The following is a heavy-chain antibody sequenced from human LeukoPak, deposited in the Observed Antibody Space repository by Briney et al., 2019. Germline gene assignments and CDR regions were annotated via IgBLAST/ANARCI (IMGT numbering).Heavy chain of an antibody. Sequence: GGSLRLSCAASGFTFSRYGMHWVRQAPGKGLEWVAFIRYDGSNKYYADSVKGRFTISRDNSKNTLYLQMNSLRAEDTAVYYFAKEREHCSSTSCLYYFDYWGQGTLVTVSS. CDR3: AKEREHCSSTSCLYYFDY. CDR2: IRYDGSNK. V-gene: IGHV3-30*02. J-gene: IGHJ4*02. CDR1: GFTFSRYG. D-gene: IGHD2-2*01.